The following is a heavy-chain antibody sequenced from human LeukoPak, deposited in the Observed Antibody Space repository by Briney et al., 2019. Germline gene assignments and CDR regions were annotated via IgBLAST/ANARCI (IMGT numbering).Heavy chain of an antibody. D-gene: IGHD1-14*01. CDR1: GGSISSGDYY. J-gene: IGHJ6*03. CDR3: ARGEATQPGSWYYYMDV. Sequence: PSETLSLTCTVSGGSISSGDYYWSWIRQPPGKGLEWIGYIYYSGSTYYNPSLKSRVTISVDTSKNQFSLKLSSVTAADTAVYYWARGEATQPGSWYYYMDVWGKGTTVTVSS. CDR2: IYYSGST. V-gene: IGHV4-30-4*08.